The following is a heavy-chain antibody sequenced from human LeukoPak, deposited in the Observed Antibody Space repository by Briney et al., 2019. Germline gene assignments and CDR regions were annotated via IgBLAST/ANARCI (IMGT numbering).Heavy chain of an antibody. J-gene: IGHJ4*02. CDR2: IRYDGSYQ. D-gene: IGHD3-22*01. Sequence: PGGSLRLSCAASGFPFSTYGMHWVRQAPGKGLNWVAFIRYDGSYQYYADSVKGRFTISRDNSKSTLYLQMNSLRPGDTAVYYCANNYYDRNGYRSFYDYWGQGTLVTVSS. CDR1: GFPFSTYG. V-gene: IGHV3-30*02. CDR3: ANNYYDRNGYRSFYDY.